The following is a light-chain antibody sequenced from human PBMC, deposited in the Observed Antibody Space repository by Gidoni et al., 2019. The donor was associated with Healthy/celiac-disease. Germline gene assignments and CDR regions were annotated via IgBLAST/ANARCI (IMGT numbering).Light chain of an antibody. Sequence: DIVMTEAPDSLAVALGERATINRKSSQSVLYSSNNKDYVAWYQQKPGPPPKLLIYWASTRESGVPDRFSGSGSGTDFPLTISSLQAEDVAVYYCQQYYCPPWTFGQGTKVEIK. V-gene: IGKV4-1*01. J-gene: IGKJ1*01. CDR1: QSVLYSSNNKDY. CDR2: WAS. CDR3: QQYYCPPWT.